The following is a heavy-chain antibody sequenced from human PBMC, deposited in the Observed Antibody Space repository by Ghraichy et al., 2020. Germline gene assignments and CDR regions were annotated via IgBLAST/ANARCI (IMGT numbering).Heavy chain of an antibody. V-gene: IGHV4-30-2*01. D-gene: IGHD3-3*01. Sequence: SQTLSLTCAVSGGSISSGDYSWTWIRQQPGKGLEWIGYIYHSGSGHYNPSLKSRVSFSVERSKNQFSLRLTSVTAADTAVYYCAILASSGVDVWGQGTTVTVPS. CDR3: AILASSGVDV. CDR2: IYHSGSG. J-gene: IGHJ6*02. CDR1: GGSISSGDYS.